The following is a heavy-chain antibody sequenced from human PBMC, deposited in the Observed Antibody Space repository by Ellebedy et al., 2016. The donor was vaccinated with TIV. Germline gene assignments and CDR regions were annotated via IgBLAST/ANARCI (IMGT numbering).Heavy chain of an antibody. CDR2: LYTSGST. CDR1: GGSITSYY. D-gene: IGHD3-16*02. Sequence: MPSETLSLTCPVSGGSITSYYSGCILQPAGYGLDWLGRLYTSGSTNYNPSSKRRVTISVDTSKNQFSRKLSSVTAADTAVYYCARDQGSYDYVWGSYRSSDGMDVWGQGTTVTVS. J-gene: IGHJ6*02. CDR3: ARDQGSYDYVWGSYRSSDGMDV. V-gene: IGHV4-4*07.